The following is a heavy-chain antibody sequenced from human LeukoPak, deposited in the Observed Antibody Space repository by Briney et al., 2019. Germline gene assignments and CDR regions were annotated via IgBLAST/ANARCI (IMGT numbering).Heavy chain of an antibody. D-gene: IGHD2-15*01. V-gene: IGHV4-39*02. Sequence: SETLSLTCTVSGGSISSSNYYWAWIRQPPGRGLEWIGSLYYSGTTYYNPSLKSRVTISVDTSKNQFSLRLSSVTAADTAVYYCARECSGGSCYTAFAYWGQGTLVTVSS. J-gene: IGHJ4*02. CDR1: GGSISSSNYY. CDR3: ARECSGGSCYTAFAY. CDR2: LYYSGTT.